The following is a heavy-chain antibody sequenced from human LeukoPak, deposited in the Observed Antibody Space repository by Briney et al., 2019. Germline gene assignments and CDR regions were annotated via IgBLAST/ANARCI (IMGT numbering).Heavy chain of an antibody. Sequence: GESLRLSCVASGFTFSNYAMSWVRQAPGKRLEWVSAVTGRGGSTYYADSVKGRFTISRDNSRNTLFPQMNSLRAEDTAIYYCAKWGDFDILTGYYVSDFWGQGTLVTVSS. D-gene: IGHD3-9*01. CDR2: VTGRGGST. V-gene: IGHV3-23*01. CDR1: GFTFSNYA. J-gene: IGHJ4*02. CDR3: AKWGDFDILTGYYVSDF.